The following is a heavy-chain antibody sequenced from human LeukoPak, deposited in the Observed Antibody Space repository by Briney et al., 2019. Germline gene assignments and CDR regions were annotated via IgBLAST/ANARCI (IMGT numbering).Heavy chain of an antibody. D-gene: IGHD5-12*01. CDR1: GGSISGYY. Sequence: SETLSLTCTVSGGSISGYYWHWIRLPPGKGLEWIGYIYYSGSTSYNPSLKSRLTISLDTSKNQFSLKPSSVTAADTAVYYCARHGYSGYELSLPWGQGTLVTVSS. CDR3: ARHGYSGYELSLP. CDR2: IYYSGST. J-gene: IGHJ5*02. V-gene: IGHV4-59*08.